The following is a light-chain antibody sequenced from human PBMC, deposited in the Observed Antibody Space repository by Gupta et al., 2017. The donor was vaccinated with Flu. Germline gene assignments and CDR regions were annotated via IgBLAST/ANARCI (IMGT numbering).Light chain of an antibody. CDR2: EVS. J-gene: IGLJ1*01. V-gene: IGLV2-14*01. CDR3: TSYTTSSTLV. CDR1: SSDVGGYNY. Sequence: SALTQPASVAGSPGQSITISCTGTSSDVGGYNYVSWYQQHPGKAPKLMIYEVSNRPSAVASRLSASESGNTASLTICAPAEEGAADYYHTSYTTSSTLVFGTGTKITV.